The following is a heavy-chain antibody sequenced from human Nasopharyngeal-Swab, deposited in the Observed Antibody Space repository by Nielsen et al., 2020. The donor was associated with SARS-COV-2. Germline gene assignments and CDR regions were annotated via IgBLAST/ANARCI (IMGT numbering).Heavy chain of an antibody. D-gene: IGHD4-17*01. Sequence: VRQAPGKGLEWVAFIAHDASNEYYGDSVKGRFPISRDSSKNTLYLQMDSLRGEDTAVYYCARDAPAHYGAFYWGRGTLVTVSS. CDR2: IAHDASNE. CDR3: ARDAPAHYGAFY. J-gene: IGHJ4*02. V-gene: IGHV3-30*03.